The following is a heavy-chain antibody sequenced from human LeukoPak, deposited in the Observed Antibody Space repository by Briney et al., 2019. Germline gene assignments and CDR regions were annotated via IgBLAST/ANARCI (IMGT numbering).Heavy chain of an antibody. D-gene: IGHD1-26*01. CDR2: ISSSSSTI. V-gene: IGHV3-48*04. CDR1: GFTFSSYS. CDR3: ARVGATAPKARYFDY. J-gene: IGHJ4*02. Sequence: GGSLRLSCAASGFTFSSYSMNWVRQAPGKGLEWVSYISSSSSTIYYADSVKGRFTISRDNAKNSLYLQMNSLRAEDTAVYYCARVGATAPKARYFDYWGQGTLVTVSS.